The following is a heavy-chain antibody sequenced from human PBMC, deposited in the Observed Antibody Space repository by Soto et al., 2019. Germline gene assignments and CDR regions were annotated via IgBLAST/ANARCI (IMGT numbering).Heavy chain of an antibody. D-gene: IGHD5-18*01. CDR3: AKQGGMDTAMVTLCFDP. J-gene: IGHJ5*02. Sequence: GGSLRLSCAASGFTFSSYAMSWVRQAPGKGLEWVSAISGSGGSTYYADSVKGRFTISRDNSKNTLYLQMNSLRAEDTAVYYCAKQGGMDTAMVTLCFDPWGQGTLVTVSS. CDR1: GFTFSSYA. V-gene: IGHV3-23*01. CDR2: ISGSGGST.